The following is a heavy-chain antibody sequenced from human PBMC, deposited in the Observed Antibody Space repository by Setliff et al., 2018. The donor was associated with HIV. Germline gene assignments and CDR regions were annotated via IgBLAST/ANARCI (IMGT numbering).Heavy chain of an antibody. CDR1: GDSISSGGFY. CDR2: IYIGGST. V-gene: IGHV4-61*09. CDR3: ARGSRAISGYGAFDY. J-gene: IGHJ4*02. Sequence: SETLSLTCTVSGDSISSGGFYWAWIRQPAGKGLEYIGHIYIGGSTNSHPSLESRLAISADTSKNQFSLKLNSVTAADTAVYYCARGSRAISGYGAFDYWGRGILVTVSS. D-gene: IGHD3-9*01.